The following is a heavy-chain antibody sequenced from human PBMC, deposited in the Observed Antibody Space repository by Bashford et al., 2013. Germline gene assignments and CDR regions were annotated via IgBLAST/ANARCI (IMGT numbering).Heavy chain of an antibody. D-gene: IGHD6-13*01. V-gene: IGHV1-2*02. J-gene: IGHJ4*02. Sequence: ASVKVSCKASGYIFTDYYIFWVRQAPGQGLEWMGWINPKNGGTNYAQTFQGRVTVTRDTSISTAYMELSSLRSDDTAVYYCARAGWSGTWYPWYFDYVGPGNPGPPSPQ. CDR2: INPKNGGT. CDR3: ARAGWSGTWYPWYFDY. CDR1: GYIFTDYY.